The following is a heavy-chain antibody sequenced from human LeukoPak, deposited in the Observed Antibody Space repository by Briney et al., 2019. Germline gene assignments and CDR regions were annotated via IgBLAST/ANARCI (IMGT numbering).Heavy chain of an antibody. V-gene: IGHV1-2*02. CDR2: INPNSGGT. CDR3: ARDPGSEYYDFWSGYYLGRYYYYYMDV. J-gene: IGHJ6*03. CDR1: GYTFTGYY. D-gene: IGHD3-3*01. Sequence: VASVKVSCKASGYTFTGYYMHWVRQAPGQGLEWMGWINPNSGGTNYAQKFQGRVTMTRDTSISTAYMELSGLRSDDTAVYYCARDPGSEYYDFWSGYYLGRYYYYYMDVWGKGTTVTVSS.